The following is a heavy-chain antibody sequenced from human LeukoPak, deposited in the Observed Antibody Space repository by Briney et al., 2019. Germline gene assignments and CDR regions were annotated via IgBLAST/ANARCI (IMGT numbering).Heavy chain of an antibody. V-gene: IGHV3-33*01. D-gene: IGHD3-10*01. CDR3: ARGRRLWFGEFYYYYGMDV. J-gene: IGHJ6*02. Sequence: GTSLRLSCAASGISFSSHGMHWVRQAPGKGLEWVAVIWYDGSNIYYADSVKGRFTISRDNSKNTLYLQMNSLRAEDTAVYYCARGRRLWFGEFYYYYGMDVWGQGTTVTVSS. CDR1: GISFSSHG. CDR2: IWYDGSNI.